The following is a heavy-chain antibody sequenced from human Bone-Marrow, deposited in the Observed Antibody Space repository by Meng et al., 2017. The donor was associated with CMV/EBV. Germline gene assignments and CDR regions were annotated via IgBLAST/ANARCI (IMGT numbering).Heavy chain of an antibody. CDR2: ISAYNGNT. CDR1: GYTFTSYG. J-gene: IGHJ5*02. D-gene: IGHD3-22*01. Sequence: VRLGTSGAEVKKPGAAGKRSCKASGYTFTSYGISWVRQAPGQGLEWMGWISAYNGNTNYAQKLQGRVTMTTDTSTSTAYMELRSLRSDDTAVYYCARDLGDYYDSSGYYYGNWFDPWGQGTLVTVSS. V-gene: IGHV1-18*01. CDR3: ARDLGDYYDSSGYYYGNWFDP.